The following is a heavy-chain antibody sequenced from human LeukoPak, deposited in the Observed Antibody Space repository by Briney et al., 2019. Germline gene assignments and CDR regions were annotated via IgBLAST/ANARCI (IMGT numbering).Heavy chain of an antibody. CDR3: TTVLSSSRYNLCDY. V-gene: IGHV3-74*03. CDR2: LSPDGSIP. CDR1: GFTFRGYW. J-gene: IGHJ4*02. D-gene: IGHD6-13*01. Sequence: GGSLRLSCAASGFTFRGYWMHWVRQAPGKGLRCVSRLSPDGSIPLYAHSVQGRFTISRDTARNTLYLQMNSLGAEDTAVYYCTTVLSSSRYNLCDYWGQGTLVTVSS.